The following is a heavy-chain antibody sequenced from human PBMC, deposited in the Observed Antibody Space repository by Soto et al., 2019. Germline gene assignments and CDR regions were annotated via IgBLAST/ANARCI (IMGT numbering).Heavy chain of an antibody. CDR1: GGSINSVDYS. CDR2: IYQSGSI. D-gene: IGHD2-15*01. Sequence: SETLSLTCAVSGGSINSVDYSWNWIRQPPGKGLEWIGYIYQSGSIYYNPSLTSRVTISVDWSKNQFSLKLRSVTAADTAVYYCARVVTGCSGGSCYYQDYWGQGTLVTVSS. V-gene: IGHV4-30-2*01. J-gene: IGHJ4*02. CDR3: ARVVTGCSGGSCYYQDY.